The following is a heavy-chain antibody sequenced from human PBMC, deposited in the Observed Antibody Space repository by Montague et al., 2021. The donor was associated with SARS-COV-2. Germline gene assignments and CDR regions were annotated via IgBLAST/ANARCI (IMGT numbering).Heavy chain of an antibody. Sequence: SETLSLTCAVYGGSFSGYYWSWIRQPPGKGLEWIGETTHDGETNYSPSLKSRVTISADKSKSQFSLKLDSVTAADTAVYYCARGQSNLKDWGQGTPVTVSS. V-gene: IGHV4-34*01. J-gene: IGHJ4*02. D-gene: IGHD2-15*01. CDR3: ARGQSNLKD. CDR2: TTHDGET. CDR1: GGSFSGYY.